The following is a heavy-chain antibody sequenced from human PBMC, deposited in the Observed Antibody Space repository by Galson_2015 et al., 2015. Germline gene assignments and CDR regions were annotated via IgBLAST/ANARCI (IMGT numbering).Heavy chain of an antibody. D-gene: IGHD2-15*01. CDR2: IWYDGSNK. V-gene: IGHV3-33*01. J-gene: IGHJ4*02. CDR3: ARDLEGGAPYFDY. CDR1: GFTFSSYG. Sequence: SLRLSCAASGFTFSSYGMHWVRQAPGKGLEWVAVIWYDGSNKYYADSVKGRFTISRDNSKNTLYLQMNSLRAEDTAVYYCARDLEGGAPYFDYWGQGTLVTVSS.